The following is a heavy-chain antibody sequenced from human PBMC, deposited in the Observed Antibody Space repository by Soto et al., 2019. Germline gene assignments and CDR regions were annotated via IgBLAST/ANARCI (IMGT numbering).Heavy chain of an antibody. D-gene: IGHD6-6*01. J-gene: IGHJ6*02. V-gene: IGHV1-2*04. CDR3: ARDGDIAARPNYYYGMDV. Sequence: ASVKVSCKASGYTFTGYYMHWVRQAPGQGLEWMGWINPNSGGTNYAQKFQGWVTMTRDTSISTAYMELSRLRSDDTAVYYCARDGDIAARPNYYYGMDVWGQGTTVTGSS. CDR2: INPNSGGT. CDR1: GYTFTGYY.